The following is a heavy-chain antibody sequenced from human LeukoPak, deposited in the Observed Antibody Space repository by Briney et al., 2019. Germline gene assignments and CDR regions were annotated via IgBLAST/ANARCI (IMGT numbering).Heavy chain of an antibody. CDR2: IIFIFGTA. D-gene: IGHD6-6*01. Sequence: SVKVSCKASGGTFSSYAISWVRQAPGQGLEWMGGIIFIFGTANYPQKFQGRVPITADESTSTAYMELSSLRSEDTAVYYCASVYSSASDFWGQGTLVTVSS. V-gene: IGHV1-69*13. CDR3: ASVYSSASDF. CDR1: GGTFSSYA. J-gene: IGHJ4*02.